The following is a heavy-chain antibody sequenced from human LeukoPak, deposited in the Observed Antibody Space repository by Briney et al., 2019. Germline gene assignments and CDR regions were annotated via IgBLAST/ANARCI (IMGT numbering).Heavy chain of an antibody. D-gene: IGHD4-17*01. J-gene: IGHJ6*02. V-gene: IGHV4-59*01. CDR2: IYYSGTA. CDR3: AREDPQTTVPEGMDV. CDR1: GGSISNYY. Sequence: SETLSLTCTVSGGSISNYYWSWIRQSPGKGLEWIGYIYYSGTANSNPSLKSRVTISVDTSKNQFSLQLRSVTAADTAVYYCAREDPQTTVPEGMDVWGQGTTVIVSS.